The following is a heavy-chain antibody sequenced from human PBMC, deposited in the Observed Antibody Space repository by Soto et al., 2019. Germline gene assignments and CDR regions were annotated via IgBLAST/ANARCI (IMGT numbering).Heavy chain of an antibody. CDR2: MNPNSGNT. CDR1: GYTFTSYD. V-gene: IGHV1-8*01. J-gene: IGHJ3*02. CDR3: ARAQGGSGSYYDAFDI. Sequence: ASVKVSCKASGYTFTSYDINWVRQATGQGLEWMGWMNPNSGNTGYAQKFQGRVTMTRNTSISTAYMELSSLRSEDTAVYYCARAQGGSGSYYDAFDIWGKGPMVTVSS. D-gene: IGHD3-10*01.